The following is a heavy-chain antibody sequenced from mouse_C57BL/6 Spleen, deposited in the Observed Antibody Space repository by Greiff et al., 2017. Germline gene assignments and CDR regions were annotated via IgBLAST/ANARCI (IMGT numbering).Heavy chain of an antibody. Sequence: EVKLLESGGGLVQPGGSMKLSCAASGFTFSDAWMDWVRQSPEKGLEWVAEIRHKANNHATYYAESVKGRFTIARDDSKSSVYLQMNSLRAEDTGIYYCTTVVAGNYWYFDVWGTGTTVTVSS. CDR3: TTVVAGNYWYFDV. V-gene: IGHV6-6*01. CDR1: GFTFSDAW. D-gene: IGHD1-1*01. J-gene: IGHJ1*03. CDR2: IRHKANNHAT.